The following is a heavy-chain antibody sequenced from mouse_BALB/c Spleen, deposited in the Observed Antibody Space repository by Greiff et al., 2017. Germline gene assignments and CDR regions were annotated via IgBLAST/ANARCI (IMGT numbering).Heavy chain of an antibody. V-gene: IGHV7-3*02. J-gene: IGHJ3*01. CDR1: GFTFTDYY. CDR2: IRNKANGYTT. CDR3: ARDLDYGFAY. Sequence: EVQRVESGGGLVQPGGSLRLSCATSGFTFTDYYMSWVRQPPGKALEWLGFIRNKANGYTTEYSASVKGRFTISRDNSQSILYLQMNTLRAEDSATYYCARDLDYGFAYWGQGTLVTVSA. D-gene: IGHD2-4*01.